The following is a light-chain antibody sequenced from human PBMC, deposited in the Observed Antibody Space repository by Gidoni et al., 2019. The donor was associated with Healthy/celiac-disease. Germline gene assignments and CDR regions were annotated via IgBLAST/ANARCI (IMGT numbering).Light chain of an antibody. V-gene: IGKV1-39*01. CDR1: QSSSSY. J-gene: IGKJ1*01. CDR3: QQSYSLWT. Sequence: DIQMTQSPSSLSASVGDRVTITCRASQSSSSYLNWYQQKPGKAPKLLIYAASSLQSGVPSRFSGSGSGTDFTLTISSLQPEDFATYYCQQSYSLWTFGQGTKVEIK. CDR2: AAS.